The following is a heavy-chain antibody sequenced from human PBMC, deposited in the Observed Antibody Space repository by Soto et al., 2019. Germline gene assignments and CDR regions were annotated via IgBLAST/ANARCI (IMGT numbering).Heavy chain of an antibody. Sequence: QVQLVESGGGVVQPGRSLRLSCTPSGFTFSRHGMHWARQAPGKGLEWVAVIWYDGSDKYYADSVKGRFTISRDNSKNTLYLQMNSLRAEDTAVYYCARDKGKVHFDYWGQGTLVTVSS. J-gene: IGHJ4*02. CDR3: ARDKGKVHFDY. V-gene: IGHV3-33*01. D-gene: IGHD3-10*01. CDR1: GFTFSRHG. CDR2: IWYDGSDK.